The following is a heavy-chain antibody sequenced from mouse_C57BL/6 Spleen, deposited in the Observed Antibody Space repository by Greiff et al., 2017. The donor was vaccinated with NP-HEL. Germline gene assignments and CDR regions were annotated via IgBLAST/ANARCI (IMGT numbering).Heavy chain of an antibody. Sequence: QVQLQQPGAELVKPGASVKLSCKASGYTFTSYWMQWVKQRPGQGLEWIGEIDPSDSYTNYNQKFKGKATLTVDTSSSTAYMQLSSQTSEDSAVYYCARGWDGYWGQGTTLTVSS. V-gene: IGHV1-50*01. CDR3: ARGWDGY. CDR1: GYTFTSYW. J-gene: IGHJ2*01. D-gene: IGHD1-1*02. CDR2: IDPSDSYT.